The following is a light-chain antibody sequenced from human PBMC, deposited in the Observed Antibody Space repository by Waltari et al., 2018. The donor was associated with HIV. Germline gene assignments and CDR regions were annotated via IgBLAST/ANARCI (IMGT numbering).Light chain of an antibody. CDR1: SDDIGGYTS. V-gene: IGLV2-8*01. Sequence: QSALTQPPSASGSLAQSAPITCSRTSDDIGGYTSVSWYQQAPATGPKLLIYEVNKRPSGVPDRFSGSKSLNTASLTVSGLQAEDEAHYFCSSFAGSNTVVFGGGTKLTVL. CDR3: SSFAGSNTVV. CDR2: EVN. J-gene: IGLJ2*01.